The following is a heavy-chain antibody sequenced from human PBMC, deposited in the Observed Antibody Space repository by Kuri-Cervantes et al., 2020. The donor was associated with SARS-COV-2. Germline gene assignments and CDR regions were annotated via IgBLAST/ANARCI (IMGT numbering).Heavy chain of an antibody. CDR1: GGSISSYY. CDR2: INHSGST. CDR3: ARVDYIWGSYRPNWFDP. Sequence: SETLSLTCTVSGGSISSYYWSWIRQPPGKGLEWMGDINHSGSTNYNPSLKSRVTISVDTSKNQFSLKLSSVTAADTAVYYCARVDYIWGSYRPNWFDPWGQGTLVTVSS. J-gene: IGHJ5*02. V-gene: IGHV4-34*01. D-gene: IGHD3-16*02.